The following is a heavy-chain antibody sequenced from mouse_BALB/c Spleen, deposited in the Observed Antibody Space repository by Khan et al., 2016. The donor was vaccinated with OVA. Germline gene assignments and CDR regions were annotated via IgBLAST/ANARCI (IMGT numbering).Heavy chain of an antibody. Sequence: EVELVESGGGLVKPGGPLKLSCAASGFTFSTYAMSWVRQTPEKRLEWVATISSGGDYNYYPASVKGRFTISRDNAKNTLYLQMNSLRSEDTAMYYCARHNYGPFAYWGQGTLVTVSA. D-gene: IGHD1-1*01. CDR1: GFTFSTYA. J-gene: IGHJ3*01. CDR3: ARHNYGPFAY. CDR2: ISSGGDYN. V-gene: IGHV5-9-3*01.